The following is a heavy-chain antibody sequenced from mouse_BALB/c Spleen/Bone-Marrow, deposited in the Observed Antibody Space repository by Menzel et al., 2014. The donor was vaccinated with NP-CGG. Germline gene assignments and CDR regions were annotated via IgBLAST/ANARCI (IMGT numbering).Heavy chain of an antibody. CDR1: GYTFTSYD. D-gene: IGHD3-2*01. V-gene: IGHV1S56*01. J-gene: IGHJ3*01. Sequence: VQLKESGPELVKPGALVKISCKASGYTFTSYDINWVKQRPGQGLEWIGWIYPGDGSTKYNEKFKGEATLTADKSSSTAYMQLSSLTSENSAVYFCARSGDSSGYGFAYWGQGTLVTVSA. CDR3: ARSGDSSGYGFAY. CDR2: IYPGDGST.